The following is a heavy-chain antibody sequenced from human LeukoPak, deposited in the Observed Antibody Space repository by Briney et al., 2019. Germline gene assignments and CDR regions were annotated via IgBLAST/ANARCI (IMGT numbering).Heavy chain of an antibody. CDR1: GYTFTGYY. Sequence: ASVKVPCKASGYTFTGYYMHWVRQAPGQGLEWMGWINPNSGGTSYAQKFQGRVTMTRDTSISTAYMELSRLRSDDTAVYYCARGSSSSGGAFDIWGQGTMVAVSS. V-gene: IGHV1-2*02. D-gene: IGHD6-6*01. CDR2: INPNSGGT. J-gene: IGHJ3*02. CDR3: ARGSSSSGGAFDI.